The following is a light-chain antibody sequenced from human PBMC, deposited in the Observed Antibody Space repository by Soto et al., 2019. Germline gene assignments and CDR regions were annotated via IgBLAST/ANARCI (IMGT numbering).Light chain of an antibody. J-gene: IGKJ3*01. CDR3: HQYNSWPLCT. Sequence: EIMMTQSPGTLSVSPGEGATLSCTASQSVNLNLAWYQQQPGQPPRLLLWGASTRATGIPVRFRGSGSGPEVTLTISRLQSEDFAVYYRHQYNSWPLCTFGHGTKVAIK. V-gene: IGKV3-15*01. CDR2: GAS. CDR1: QSVNLN.